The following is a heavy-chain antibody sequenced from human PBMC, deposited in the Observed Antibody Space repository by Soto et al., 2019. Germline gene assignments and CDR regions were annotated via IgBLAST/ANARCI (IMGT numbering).Heavy chain of an antibody. D-gene: IGHD2-2*01. J-gene: IGHJ3*01. V-gene: IGHV3-48*02. CDR2: ISASNSTI. Sequence: GGSLRLSCAASGFTFSLYPMNWVRQAPGQGMEWLSYISASNSTIYYADSVKGRFTISRDNAKESLDLQMNGLRDDDTAVYYCTRVGRGFCSSARCYTDGFDLWGQGTVVTVS. CDR1: GFTFSLYP. CDR3: TRVGRGFCSSARCYTDGFDL.